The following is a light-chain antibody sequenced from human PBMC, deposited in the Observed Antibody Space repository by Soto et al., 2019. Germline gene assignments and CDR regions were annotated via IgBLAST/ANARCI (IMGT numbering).Light chain of an antibody. CDR3: HQYHNFPRT. V-gene: IGKV1-5*03. CDR2: KAS. J-gene: IGKJ1*01. Sequence: DIQLTQSPSTLSASVVDRVTITCPASQSINGWLAWYQQKPGQAPNLLIYKASTLESGVPSRFSGSGYGTEFNLTVSSLQTDDFATYYCHQYHNFPRTFGQGTKVDIK. CDR1: QSINGW.